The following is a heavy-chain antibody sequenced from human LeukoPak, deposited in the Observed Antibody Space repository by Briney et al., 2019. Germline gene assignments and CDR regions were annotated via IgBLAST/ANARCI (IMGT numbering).Heavy chain of an antibody. J-gene: IGHJ4*02. Sequence: GGSLRLSCIGSGFTFSTYWMSWVRQAPGEGLEWVANIRQDGGEKYYVDSVKGRFSISRDDARNSLYLQMNRLTAEDTAVYYCARDKIVGATHFDYWGQGTLVTVSA. CDR1: GFTFSTYW. CDR3: ARDKIVGATHFDY. CDR2: IRQDGGEK. D-gene: IGHD1-26*01. V-gene: IGHV3-7*01.